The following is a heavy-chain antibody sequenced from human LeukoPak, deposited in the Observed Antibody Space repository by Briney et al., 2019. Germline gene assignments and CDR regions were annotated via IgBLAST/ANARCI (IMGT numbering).Heavy chain of an antibody. CDR3: AKDPRRYSRTGGYFDY. D-gene: IGHD6-13*01. CDR2: ISYDGSNK. V-gene: IGHV3-30*18. Sequence: GGSLRLSCAASGFTFSNYGMHWVRQAPGKGLEWVAFISYDGSNKYYADSVKGRFTISRDNSKNTLYLQMNSLRAEDTAVYYCAKDPRRYSRTGGYFDYWGQGTLVTVSS. CDR1: GFTFSNYG. J-gene: IGHJ4*02.